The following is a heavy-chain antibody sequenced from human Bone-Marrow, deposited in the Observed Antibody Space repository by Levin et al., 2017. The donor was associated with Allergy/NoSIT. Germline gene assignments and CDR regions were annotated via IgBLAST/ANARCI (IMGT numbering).Heavy chain of an antibody. CDR2: INPNSGDT. V-gene: IGHV1-2*06. Sequence: GESLKISCRASGYTFTGYYIHWVRQAPGQGPEWLGRINPNSGDTKFAQNFQGRVTMTRDTSISTAYIEVSGLTSDDTAVYYCARVVGGYEKVLYFDYWGQGTLVIVSS. D-gene: IGHD5-12*01. J-gene: IGHJ4*02. CDR1: GYTFTGYY. CDR3: ARVVGGYEKVLYFDY.